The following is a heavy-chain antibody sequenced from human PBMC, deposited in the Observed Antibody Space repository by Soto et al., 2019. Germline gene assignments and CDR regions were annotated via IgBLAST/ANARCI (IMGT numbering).Heavy chain of an antibody. Sequence: PSETLSLTCAVSGGSISSGGYSWSWIRQPPGKGLEWIGHIYHSGSTYYNPSLKSRVTISVDRSKNQFSLKLSSVTTADTAVYFCARHLRRDGYNYYFDFWGQGTLVTVSS. V-gene: IGHV4-30-2*01. CDR1: GGSISSGGYS. J-gene: IGHJ4*02. CDR3: ARHLRRDGYNYYFDF. D-gene: IGHD1-1*01. CDR2: IYHSGST.